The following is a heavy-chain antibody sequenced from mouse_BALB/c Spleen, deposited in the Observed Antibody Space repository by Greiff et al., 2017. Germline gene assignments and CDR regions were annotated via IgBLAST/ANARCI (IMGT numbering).Heavy chain of an antibody. V-gene: IGHV5-6-4*01. CDR3: TRDDWFAY. CDR2: ISSGGSYT. J-gene: IGHJ3*01. Sequence: EVKLVESGGGLVKPGGSLKLSCAASGFTFSSYTMSWVRQTPEKRLEWVATISSGGSYTYYPDSVKGRFTISRDNAKNTLYLQMSSLKSEDTAMYYCTRDDWFAYWGQGTLVTVSA. CDR1: GFTFSSYT.